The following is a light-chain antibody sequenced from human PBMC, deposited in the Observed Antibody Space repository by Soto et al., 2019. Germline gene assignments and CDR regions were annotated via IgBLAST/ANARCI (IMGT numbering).Light chain of an antibody. V-gene: IGLV2-23*01. CDR3: CSYAGSSTYV. CDR1: SSDIGSYNL. J-gene: IGLJ1*01. CDR2: QGS. Sequence: SALTQPASVSGSPGQSITISCTGTSSDIGSYNLVSWYQQHPGKAPKLMIYQGSERPSGVSNSFSGSKSGNTASLTVSGLQAEDEADYYCCSYAGSSTYVFGTGTKVTVL.